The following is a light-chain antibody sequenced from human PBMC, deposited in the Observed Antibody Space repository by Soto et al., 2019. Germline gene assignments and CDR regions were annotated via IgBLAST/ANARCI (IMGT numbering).Light chain of an antibody. J-gene: IGLJ1*01. Sequence: QSVLTQPASVSGSPGQSITISCAGTRDDIGAYDYVSWYQQHPGNAPKLLVYAVTDRPSGVSSRFSGSKSSNTASLTISGLQAEDEADYYCSSYTSSSTLFGTGTKLTVL. V-gene: IGLV2-14*01. CDR3: SSYTSSSTL. CDR2: AVT. CDR1: RDDIGAYDY.